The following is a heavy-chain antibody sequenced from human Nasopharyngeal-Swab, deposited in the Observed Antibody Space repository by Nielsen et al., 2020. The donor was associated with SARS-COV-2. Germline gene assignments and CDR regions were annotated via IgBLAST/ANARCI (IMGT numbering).Heavy chain of an antibody. J-gene: IGHJ5*02. V-gene: IGHV5-10-1*01. Sequence: GESLKISCKGSGYSSTSYWISWVRQMPGKGLEWMGRIDPSDSYTNYSPPFQGHVTISADKSISTAYLQWSSLKASDTAMYYCARSGYSSSLGGFIAWGQGTLVTVSS. CDR3: ARSGYSSSLGGFIA. D-gene: IGHD6-6*01. CDR1: GYSSTSYW. CDR2: IDPSDSYT.